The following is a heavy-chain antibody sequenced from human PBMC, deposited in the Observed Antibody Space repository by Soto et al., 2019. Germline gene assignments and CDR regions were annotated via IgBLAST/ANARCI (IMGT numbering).Heavy chain of an antibody. D-gene: IGHD4-17*01. CDR1: GGSIGSYH. V-gene: IGHV4-59*01. CDR3: ARDTVLTGMFDL. Sequence: PSETLSLTCTASGGSIGSYHWSWVRQPPGKGLEWIASVYYTGTTNYNPSLGSRVTISIDAPENQISLKLTSVTAADTAFYYCARDTVLTGMFDLWGQGTLVTVSS. CDR2: VYYTGTT. J-gene: IGHJ5*02.